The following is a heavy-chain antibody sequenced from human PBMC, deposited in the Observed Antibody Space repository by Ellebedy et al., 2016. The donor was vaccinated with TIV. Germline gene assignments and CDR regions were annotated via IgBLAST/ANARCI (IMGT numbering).Heavy chain of an antibody. V-gene: IGHV3-15*01. J-gene: IGHJ4*02. CDR1: GFTFSNAW. Sequence: PGGSLRLSCAASGFTFSNAWMNWVCQAPGKGLEWVGRIKSKTDGGAADYAAPVKGRFTISRDDSKNTLYLQMNSLKTEDTAVYFCTTVYRYNYDSVWGQGTLVTVSS. CDR3: TTVYRYNYDSV. CDR2: IKSKTDGGAA. D-gene: IGHD5-18*01.